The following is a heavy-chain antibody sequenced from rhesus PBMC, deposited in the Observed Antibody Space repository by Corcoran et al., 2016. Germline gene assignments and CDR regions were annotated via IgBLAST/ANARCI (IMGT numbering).Heavy chain of an antibody. D-gene: IGHD2-27*01. CDR1: GFTFSDYN. CDR3: ARSSGSLSFDY. Sequence: EVQLVESGGGLAKTGGSLRLSCAASGFTFSDYNMHWVRQASGKGLEWVSRISNGCVNTWYADSVKGRFTIARENAKDTLYLQMDSLRAEDTAVYYCARSSGSLSFDYWGQGVLVTVSS. CDR2: ISNGCVNT. J-gene: IGHJ4*01. V-gene: IGHV3-59*01.